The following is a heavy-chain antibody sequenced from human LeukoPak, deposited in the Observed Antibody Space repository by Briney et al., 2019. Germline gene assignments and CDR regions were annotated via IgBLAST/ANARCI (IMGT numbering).Heavy chain of an antibody. V-gene: IGHV3-23*01. CDR1: GFTFSSYA. CDR2: ISGSGGST. D-gene: IGHD1-26*01. CDR3: AKSFQVTVSKWELLRAPSFDY. Sequence: GGSLRLSCAASGFTFSSYAMSWVRQAPGKGLEWVSAISGSGGSTYYADSVKGRFIISRDNSKNTLYLQMNSLRAEDTAVYYCAKSFQVTVSKWELLRAPSFDYWGQGTLVTVSS. J-gene: IGHJ4*02.